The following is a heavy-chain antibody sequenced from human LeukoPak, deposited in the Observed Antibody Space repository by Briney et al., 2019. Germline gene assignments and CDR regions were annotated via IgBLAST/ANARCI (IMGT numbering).Heavy chain of an antibody. J-gene: IGHJ4*02. CDR3: ARDTVYYYGSGIGGFDY. D-gene: IGHD3-10*01. Sequence: ASVKVSCKASGYTFTGYYIHWVRQAPGQGLEWMGWINPNINGTNYAQKFQGRVTMTGDRSISTAYMELSRLRSDDTAVYYCARDTVYYYGSGIGGFDYWGQGTLITVSS. CDR1: GYTFTGYY. V-gene: IGHV1-2*02. CDR2: INPNINGT.